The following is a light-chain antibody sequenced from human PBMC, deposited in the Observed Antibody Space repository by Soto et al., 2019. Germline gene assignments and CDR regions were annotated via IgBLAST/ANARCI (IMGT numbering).Light chain of an antibody. CDR2: YDD. CDR3: AAWDDSLDGVV. V-gene: IGLV1-36*01. Sequence: QSVLTQPPPVSGAPRQRVTISCSGGSSNIGNNAVNWYQQFPGKAPKLLVYYDDLLPSGVSDRFSGSKSGTSASLAISGLQSEDEADYYCAAWDDSLDGVVFGGGTKLTVL. CDR1: SSNIGNNA. J-gene: IGLJ2*01.